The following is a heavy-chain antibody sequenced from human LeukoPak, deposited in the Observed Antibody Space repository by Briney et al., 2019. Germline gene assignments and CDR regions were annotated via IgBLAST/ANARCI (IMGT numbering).Heavy chain of an antibody. CDR2: VDWDGNT. Sequence: PSPTLSPTCTVSGASMSGYSWNWFRQPPGKGLEWFGYVDWDGNTECNPSLKSLLTMSVDTSKNQFSLNLTSVTAADTAVYFCARDQSHYASGSDAFDIWGQGTMVTVSS. CDR1: GASMSGYS. CDR3: ARDQSHYASGSDAFDI. V-gene: IGHV4-59*01. J-gene: IGHJ3*02. D-gene: IGHD3-10*01.